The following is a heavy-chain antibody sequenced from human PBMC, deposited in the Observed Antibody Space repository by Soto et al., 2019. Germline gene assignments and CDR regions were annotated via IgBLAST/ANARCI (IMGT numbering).Heavy chain of an antibody. J-gene: IGHJ6*02. V-gene: IGHV3-30-3*01. Sequence: QVQLVESGGGVVQPGRSLRLSCAASGVTFSRYAMHWVRQAPGKGLEWVAVISYAGSNKYYVASVKGRFTISRDNSKNTLYLQMNSLRSEATAVYYCARDQGSRLYYYYCMDVWGQGNTVTVSS. CDR3: ARDQGSRLYYYYCMDV. CDR1: GVTFSRYA. D-gene: IGHD3-10*01. CDR2: ISYAGSNK.